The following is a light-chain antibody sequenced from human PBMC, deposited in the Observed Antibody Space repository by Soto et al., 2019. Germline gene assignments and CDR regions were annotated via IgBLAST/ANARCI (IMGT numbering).Light chain of an antibody. CDR3: HQYHSPPLT. J-gene: IGKJ2*01. CDR1: QTMTRAY. CDR2: AAS. Sequence: EIVLMQSPGTLSLSPGERATLSCRASQTMTRAYLAWYQQKPGQAPRLLIYAASYRATGIPDKFSGSGSGTDFSLTISSLEPEDSAVYYCHQYHSPPLTFGQGTKVDIK. V-gene: IGKV3-20*01.